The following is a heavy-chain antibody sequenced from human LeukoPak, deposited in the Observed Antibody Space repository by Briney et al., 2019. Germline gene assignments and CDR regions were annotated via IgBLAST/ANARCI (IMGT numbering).Heavy chain of an antibody. CDR1: GFTFSDHY. CDR2: ISSSSSNT. Sequence: GGSLRLSCAASGFTFSDHYMSWIRQAPGKGLEWVSYISSSSSNTNYADSVKGRFTISRDNAKDSLSLQMNSLRAEDTAVYYCARSLSAYTPLAVDYWGQGTLVSVSS. CDR3: ARSLSAYTPLAVDY. J-gene: IGHJ4*02. V-gene: IGHV3-11*03. D-gene: IGHD5-18*01.